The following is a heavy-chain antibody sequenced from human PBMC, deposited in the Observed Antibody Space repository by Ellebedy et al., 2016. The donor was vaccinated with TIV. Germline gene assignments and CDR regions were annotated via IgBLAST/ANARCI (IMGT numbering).Heavy chain of an antibody. V-gene: IGHV4-59*12. CDR3: AREGSDSHSNFDY. J-gene: IGHJ4*02. Sequence: SETLSLTXTASGGSISNYYWRWIRQPPGKGLEWIAYIYYSGSTNYNPSLKSRVTISVDASKNQFSLKLSSVTAADTAVYYCAREGSDSHSNFDYWGQGTLVTVSS. CDR2: IYYSGST. CDR1: GGSISNYY. D-gene: IGHD2-21*02.